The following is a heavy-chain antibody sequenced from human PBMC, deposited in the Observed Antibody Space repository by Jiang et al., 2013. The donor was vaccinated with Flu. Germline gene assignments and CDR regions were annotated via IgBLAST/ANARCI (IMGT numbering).Heavy chain of an antibody. CDR1: GYSFTSYW. J-gene: IGHJ5*01. Sequence: GAEVKKPGESLKISCKGSGYSFTSYWIGWVRQMPGQGLEWMGIIYPGDSDTRYSPSFQGQVTISADKSISTIYLHWSSLKASDTAIYYCARRSYCGRTTCHRNLDVWFDSWGQGILVTVSS. D-gene: IGHD2-2*01. CDR3: ARRSYCGRTTCHRNLDVWFDS. CDR2: IYPGDSDT. V-gene: IGHV5-51*01.